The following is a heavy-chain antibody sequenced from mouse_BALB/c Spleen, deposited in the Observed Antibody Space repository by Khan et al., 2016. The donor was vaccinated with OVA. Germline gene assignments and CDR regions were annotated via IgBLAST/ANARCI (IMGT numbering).Heavy chain of an antibody. CDR3: ARTGYYYFDY. CDR2: ISSGSSTI. V-gene: IGHV5-17*02. Sequence: EVGLVESGGGLVQPGGSRKLSCAASGFTFSSFGMHWVRQAPEKGLEWVAYISSGSSTIYYADTVKGRFTISRDNPKHTLFLQMTSLRSEDTAMYFCARTGYYYFDYWGQGTTLTVSS. J-gene: IGHJ2*01. CDR1: GFTFSSFG. D-gene: IGHD2-3*01.